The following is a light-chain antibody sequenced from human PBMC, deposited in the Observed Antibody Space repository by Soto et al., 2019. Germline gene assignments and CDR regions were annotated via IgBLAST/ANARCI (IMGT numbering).Light chain of an antibody. Sequence: EIVLTQSPGTLSLSPGDRATLSCRASQSVSSSYLAWYQQNPGQAPRRLIYGASSRATGIPDRFSGSGSGTDFTLTISRLEPEEFAVYYCQQYGSSPPWTVGQGTKGEIK. CDR3: QQYGSSPPWT. V-gene: IGKV3-20*01. J-gene: IGKJ1*01. CDR1: QSVSSSY. CDR2: GAS.